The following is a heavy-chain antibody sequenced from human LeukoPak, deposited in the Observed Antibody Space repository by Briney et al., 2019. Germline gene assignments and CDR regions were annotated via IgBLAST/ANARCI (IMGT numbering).Heavy chain of an antibody. CDR2: IYYSGST. D-gene: IGHD1-7*01. V-gene: IGHV4-59*01. J-gene: IGHJ4*02. CDR1: GGSISSYY. Sequence: SETLTLTCTVSGGSISSYYWRWIRQPPGKGLEWIGYIYYSGSTKYNPSLKSRVTRSVAASRTQFSLKLNSVTAADTAVYYCARGSRELYYFDYWGQGTLVTVSS. CDR3: ARGSRELYYFDY.